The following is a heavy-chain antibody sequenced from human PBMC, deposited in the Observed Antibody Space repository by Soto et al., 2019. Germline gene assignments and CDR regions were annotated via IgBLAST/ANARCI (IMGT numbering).Heavy chain of an antibody. J-gene: IGHJ4*02. CDR1: GFTFSSYG. D-gene: IGHD4-4*01. CDR2: TSSDGTDT. CDR3: ATIGDVTFHY. V-gene: IGHV3-33*05. Sequence: PGGSLRLSCAASGFTFSSYGMHWVRQAPGKGPEWVAATSSDGTDTNYAGSVEGRFTISRDNAKSSLYLQMDSLRVEDTAVYYCATIGDVTFHYWGQGTPVTVSS.